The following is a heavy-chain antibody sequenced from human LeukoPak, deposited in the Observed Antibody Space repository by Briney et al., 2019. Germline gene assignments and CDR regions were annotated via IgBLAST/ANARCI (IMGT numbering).Heavy chain of an antibody. D-gene: IGHD3-22*01. CDR1: GYTFTSYY. CDR3: ARESLLPNYYYYYYMDV. J-gene: IGHJ6*03. V-gene: IGHV1-46*01. CDR2: INPSGGST. Sequence: ASVKVSCKASGYTFTSYYMHWVRQAPGQGLEWMGIINPSGGSTSYAQKFQGRVTMTRDMSTSTVYMELSSLRSEDTAVYYCARESLLPNYYYYYYMDVWGKGTTVTISS.